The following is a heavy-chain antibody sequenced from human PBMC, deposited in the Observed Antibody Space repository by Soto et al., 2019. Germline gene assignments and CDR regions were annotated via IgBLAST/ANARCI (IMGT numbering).Heavy chain of an antibody. CDR1: GGTFSSYT. J-gene: IGHJ5*02. CDR2: IIPILGIA. V-gene: IGHV1-69*04. Sequence: GASVKVSCKASGGTFSSYTISWVRQAPGQGLEWMGRIIPILGIANYAQKFQGRVTITADKSTSTAYMELSSLRSEDTAVYYCARDPTDDSVQGPRTGWFDPWGQGTLVTVSS. D-gene: IGHD1-1*01. CDR3: ARDPTDDSVQGPRTGWFDP.